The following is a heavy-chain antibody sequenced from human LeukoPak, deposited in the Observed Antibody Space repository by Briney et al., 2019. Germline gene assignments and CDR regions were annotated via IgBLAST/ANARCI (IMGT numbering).Heavy chain of an antibody. D-gene: IGHD6-13*01. Sequence: GGSLRLSRAASGFTFSSYGMHWVRQAPGKGLDWVAVISYDGSNKDYADSVKGRFTISRDNSKNTLCLQINSLRAEDTAVYYCAKYSSSSNFYYGMDVWGQGTTVTVCS. CDR3: AKYSSSSNFYYGMDV. J-gene: IGHJ6*02. V-gene: IGHV3-30*18. CDR2: ISYDGSNK. CDR1: GFTFSSYG.